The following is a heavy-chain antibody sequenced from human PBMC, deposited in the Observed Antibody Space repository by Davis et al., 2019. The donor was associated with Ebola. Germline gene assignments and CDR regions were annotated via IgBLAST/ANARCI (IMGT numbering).Heavy chain of an antibody. CDR3: ARIEDYGDEYYFDY. CDR2: IYYSGNT. D-gene: IGHD4-17*01. V-gene: IGHV4-39*01. Sequence: SETLSLTCSVSGGSIYSSSFYWGWIRQPPGKGLEYIASIYYSGNTYYNPSLKSRVTISVDTSKNQFSLKLSSVTAADTAVYYCARIEDYGDEYYFDYWGQGTLVTVSS. CDR1: GGSIYSSSFY. J-gene: IGHJ4*02.